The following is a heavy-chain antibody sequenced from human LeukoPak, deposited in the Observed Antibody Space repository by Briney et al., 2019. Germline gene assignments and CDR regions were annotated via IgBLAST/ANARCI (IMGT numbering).Heavy chain of an antibody. V-gene: IGHV4-39*01. J-gene: IGHJ4*02. CDR2: IYYSGST. CDR1: GGSIRGNNYY. Sequence: PSETLSLTCTVSGGSIRGNNYYWGWIRQAPGKGLEWIGSIYYSGSTYYNPSLKSRVTISVGTSKNQISLKVKSPNAADTRMYYCARLWSGYRPPDYWGQGTLVTVSS. D-gene: IGHD3-3*01. CDR3: ARLWSGYRPPDY.